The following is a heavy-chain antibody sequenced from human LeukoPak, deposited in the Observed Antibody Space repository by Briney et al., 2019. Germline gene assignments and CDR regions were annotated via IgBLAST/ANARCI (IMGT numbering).Heavy chain of an antibody. CDR2: INHGGST. D-gene: IGHD2-2*01. CDR1: GGSFSGYY. V-gene: IGHV4-34*01. Sequence: SETLSLTCAVYGGSFSGYYWSWIRQPPGEGLEWIGEINHGGSTNYNPSLKSRVTISVDTSKNQFSLKLSSVTAADTAVYYCASRPTIVVVPAAYDYWGQGTLVTVSS. J-gene: IGHJ4*02. CDR3: ASRPTIVVVPAAYDY.